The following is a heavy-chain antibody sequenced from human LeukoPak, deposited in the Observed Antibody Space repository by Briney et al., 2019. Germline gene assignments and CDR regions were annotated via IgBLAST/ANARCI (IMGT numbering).Heavy chain of an antibody. D-gene: IGHD3-10*01. V-gene: IGHV3-9*01. Sequence: PGRSLRLSCAASGFTFDDYAMHWVRQAPGKGLEWVSGISWNSGSIGYADSVKGRFTISRDNAKNSLYLQMNSLRAEDTALYYCAKISRRFGELSGPSYFDYWGQGTLVTVSS. CDR3: AKISRRFGELSGPSYFDY. CDR1: GFTFDDYA. CDR2: ISWNSGSI. J-gene: IGHJ4*02.